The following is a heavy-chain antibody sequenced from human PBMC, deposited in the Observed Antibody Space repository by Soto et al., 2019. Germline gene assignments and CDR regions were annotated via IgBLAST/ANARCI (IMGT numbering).Heavy chain of an antibody. CDR1: GYTFTGYY. Sequence: QVQLVQSGAEVKKPGASVKVSCKASGYTFTGYYMHWVRQAPGQGLEWMGWINPNSGGTNYAQKVQGRVTMTRDTSISAAYMELSRLRSDDTAVYYCARGAPVVVVAATGFDYWGQGTLVTVSS. CDR3: ARGAPVVVVAATGFDY. J-gene: IGHJ4*02. V-gene: IGHV1-2*02. CDR2: INPNSGGT. D-gene: IGHD2-15*01.